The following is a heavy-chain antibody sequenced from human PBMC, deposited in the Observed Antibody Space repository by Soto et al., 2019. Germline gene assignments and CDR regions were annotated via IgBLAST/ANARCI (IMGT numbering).Heavy chain of an antibody. CDR1: GFTFSSYW. D-gene: IGHD1-7*01. Sequence: PGGSLRLSCAASGFTFSSYWMSWVRQAPGKGLEWVANIKQDGSEKYYVDSVKGRFTISRDNAKNSLYLQMNSLRAEDTAVYYCARGMGRPKYNWNYVYWGQGTLVTVSS. J-gene: IGHJ4*02. CDR2: IKQDGSEK. V-gene: IGHV3-7*02. CDR3: ARGMGRPKYNWNYVY.